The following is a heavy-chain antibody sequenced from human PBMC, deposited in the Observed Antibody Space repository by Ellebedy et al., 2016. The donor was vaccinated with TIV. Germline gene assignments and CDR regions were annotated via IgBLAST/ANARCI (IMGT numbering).Heavy chain of an antibody. V-gene: IGHV3-33*01. Sequence: GESLKISCAASGFTFRDYGMHWVRQAPGKGLEWVAIIWYDGSNKDYVDHVKGRFTISRDNSKNTLYLQMNTLRAEDTAVYYCARAVDSGRDMDVWGQGTPVTVSS. CDR3: ARAVDSGRDMDV. CDR1: GFTFRDYG. CDR2: IWYDGSNK. D-gene: IGHD1-26*01. J-gene: IGHJ6*02.